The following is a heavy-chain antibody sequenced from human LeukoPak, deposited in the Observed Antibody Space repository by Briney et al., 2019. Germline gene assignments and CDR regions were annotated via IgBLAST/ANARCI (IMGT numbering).Heavy chain of an antibody. V-gene: IGHV1-46*01. D-gene: IGHD2-15*01. CDR1: GYTFTAYD. CDR3: ARDPPFRDCSGGSCYSGAFDI. J-gene: IGHJ3*02. CDR2: INPSGGST. Sequence: ASVKVSCKASGYTFTAYDLHWVRQAPGQGLEWMGIINPSGGSTSYAQKFQGRVTMTRDTSTSTVYMELSSLRSEDTAVYYCARDPPFRDCSGGSCYSGAFDIWGQGTMVTVSS.